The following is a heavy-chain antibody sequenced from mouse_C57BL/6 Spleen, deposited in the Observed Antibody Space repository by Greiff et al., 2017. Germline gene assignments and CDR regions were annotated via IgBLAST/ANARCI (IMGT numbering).Heavy chain of an antibody. V-gene: IGHV1-69*01. CDR2: IDPSDSYT. D-gene: IGHD2-1*01. J-gene: IGHJ2*01. Sequence: QVQLQQSGAELVMPGASVKLSCKASGYTFTSYWMHWVKQRPGQGLEWIGEIDPSDSYTNYNQKFKGKSTLTVDKSSSTAYMQLSSLTSEDSAVYYCARDYGNSYYFDDWGQGTTLTVSS. CDR1: GYTFTSYW. CDR3: ARDYGNSYYFDD.